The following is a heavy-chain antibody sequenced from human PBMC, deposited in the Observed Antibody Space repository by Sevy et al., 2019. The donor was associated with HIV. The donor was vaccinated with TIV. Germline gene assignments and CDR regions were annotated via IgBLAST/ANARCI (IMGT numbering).Heavy chain of an antibody. Sequence: SLRLSCAASGFTFDDYTMNWVRQVPGKGLEWVSGISWSSGNIAYADSVEGRFTISRDNAKNSLYLQMNSLRVEDTALYYCVKDRSGSYSFDYWGQGTLVTVSS. D-gene: IGHD1-26*01. CDR2: ISWSSGNI. J-gene: IGHJ4*02. V-gene: IGHV3-9*01. CDR3: VKDRSGSYSFDY. CDR1: GFTFDDYT.